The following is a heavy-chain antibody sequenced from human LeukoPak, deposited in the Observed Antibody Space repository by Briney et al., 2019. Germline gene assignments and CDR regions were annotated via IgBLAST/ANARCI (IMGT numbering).Heavy chain of an antibody. V-gene: IGHV4-4*07. Sequence: SETLSLTCTVSGGSISSDYWNWIRQPAGKGLEWIGRIYGSGSTKYNPSLKSRVTMSVDRSKNQFSLKLSSVTAADTAVYYCARKPIVNSAWYYFDYWGQGTLVTVSS. D-gene: IGHD3-22*01. J-gene: IGHJ4*02. CDR3: ARKPIVNSAWYYFDY. CDR1: GGSISSDY. CDR2: IYGSGST.